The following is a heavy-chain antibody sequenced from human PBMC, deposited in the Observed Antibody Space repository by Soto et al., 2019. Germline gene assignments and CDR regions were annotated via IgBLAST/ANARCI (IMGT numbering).Heavy chain of an antibody. D-gene: IGHD1-26*01. CDR3: ARGRWEPIRGHYYYGMDV. J-gene: IGHJ6*02. Sequence: ASVKVSCKASGYTFTSYDINWVRQATGQGLEWMGWMNPNSGNTGYAQKFQGRVTMTRNTSISTAYMELSSLRSEDTAVYYCARGRWEPIRGHYYYGMDVWGQGTTVTVSS. V-gene: IGHV1-8*01. CDR1: GYTFTSYD. CDR2: MNPNSGNT.